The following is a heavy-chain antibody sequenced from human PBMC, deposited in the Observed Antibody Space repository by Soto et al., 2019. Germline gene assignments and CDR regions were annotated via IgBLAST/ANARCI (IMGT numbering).Heavy chain of an antibody. CDR2: ISPTSSYI. J-gene: IGHJ5*02. CDR3: AIDSPPAAPYSSAWTGWFDP. D-gene: IGHD6-19*01. Sequence: EVQLVESGGGLVKPGGSLRLSCAASGFSFSSYTMNWVRQAPGKGLYWVSAISPTSSYIYYADSVKGRVTISRDNAKNSLYLQLNSLRAEDTAVYYCAIDSPPAAPYSSAWTGWFDPWGQGTLVTVSS. CDR1: GFSFSSYT. V-gene: IGHV3-21*01.